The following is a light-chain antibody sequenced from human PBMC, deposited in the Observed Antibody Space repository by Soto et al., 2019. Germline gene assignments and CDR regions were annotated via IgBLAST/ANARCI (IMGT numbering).Light chain of an antibody. CDR3: LSYTISSSYV. V-gene: IGLV2-14*01. CDR1: SSDFGAYNR. J-gene: IGLJ1*01. CDR2: EVS. Sequence: QPVLTQALSASWSPGQSVTLSCTGTSSDFGAYNRVSWYQQRSGKAPKLMLYEVSHRPSGVSNRFSGSKSGNTASLTISGLQAEDEADYYCLSYTISSSYVFGTGTKVTV.